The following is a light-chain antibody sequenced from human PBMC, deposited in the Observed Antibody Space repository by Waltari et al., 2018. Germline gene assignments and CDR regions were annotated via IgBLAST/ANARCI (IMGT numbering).Light chain of an antibody. CDR1: QSVLYSSNKKNH. CDR2: CAY. V-gene: IGKV4-1*01. J-gene: IGKJ1*01. Sequence: DIVMTQSPDSLAVSLGERATINCKTSQSVLYSSNKKNHLAWYQQKPGQPPKLLIHCAYTRESGVPDLFSGSGSGTDFTLTISSLQAEDVAVYYCQQYYSTPWTFGQGTKVEIK. CDR3: QQYYSTPWT.